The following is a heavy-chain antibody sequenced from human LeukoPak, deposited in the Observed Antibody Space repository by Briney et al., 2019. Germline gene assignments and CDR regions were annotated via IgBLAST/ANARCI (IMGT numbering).Heavy chain of an antibody. Sequence: GASVKVSCKASGYTFTSYGISWVRQAPGQGLEWMGWMNPNSGNTGYAQKFQGRVTMTRNTSISTAYMELSSLRSEDTAVYYCASKGRAAGRDYYYYMDVWGKGTTVTISS. CDR1: GYTFTSYG. V-gene: IGHV1-8*02. CDR2: MNPNSGNT. CDR3: ASKGRAAGRDYYYYMDV. J-gene: IGHJ6*03. D-gene: IGHD6-13*01.